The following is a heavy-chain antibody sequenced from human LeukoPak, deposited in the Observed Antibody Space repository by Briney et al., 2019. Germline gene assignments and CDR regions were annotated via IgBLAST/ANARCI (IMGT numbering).Heavy chain of an antibody. CDR3: ASDGMGPVHFDY. CDR2: IYCRCST. Sequence: SETLSLTCSVSGGSISAYFWNWIRQPPGKGLEWIGRIYCRCSTNYNPSLKRRLTISVGTSKNQSSLILTYVTAADTVVSYCASDGMGPVHFDYWGQGALVTVSS. V-gene: IGHV4-4*07. D-gene: IGHD5-24*01. CDR1: GGSISAYF. J-gene: IGHJ4*02.